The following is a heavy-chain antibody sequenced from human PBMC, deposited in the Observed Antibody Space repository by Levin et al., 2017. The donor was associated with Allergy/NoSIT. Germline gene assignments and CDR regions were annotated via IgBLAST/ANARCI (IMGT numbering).Heavy chain of an antibody. Sequence: GGSLRLSCAASGFTFSSYSMNWVRQAPGKGLEWVSYISSSSSTIYYADSVKGRFTISRDNAKNSLYLQMNSLRAEDTAVYYCARAGSWYMGDYYYYYYMDVWGKGTTVTVSS. CDR1: GFTFSSYS. CDR3: ARAGSWYMGDYYYYYYMDV. D-gene: IGHD6-13*01. CDR2: ISSSSSTI. J-gene: IGHJ6*03. V-gene: IGHV3-48*01.